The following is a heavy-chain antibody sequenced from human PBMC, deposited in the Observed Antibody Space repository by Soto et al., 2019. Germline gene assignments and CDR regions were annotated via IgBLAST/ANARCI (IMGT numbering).Heavy chain of an antibody. CDR2: IYYSGST. Sequence: QVQLQESGPGLGKPSQTLSLTCTVSGGSISSGDYYWSCIRQPPGKGLEWIGYIYYSGSTYYNPSLKSRVTISVDTSKNQFSLKLSSVTAADTAVYYCAREGIAAAGWYYFDYWGQGTLVTVSS. J-gene: IGHJ4*02. D-gene: IGHD6-13*01. V-gene: IGHV4-30-4*01. CDR3: AREGIAAAGWYYFDY. CDR1: GGSISSGDYY.